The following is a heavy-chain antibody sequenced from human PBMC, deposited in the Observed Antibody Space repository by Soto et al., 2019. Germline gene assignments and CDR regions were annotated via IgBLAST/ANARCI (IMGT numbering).Heavy chain of an antibody. CDR1: GYTFTNFG. D-gene: IGHD3-22*01. J-gene: IGHJ3*02. CDR3: ARGYYYDSSGYYENAFDI. CDR2: ISAYNGNT. Sequence: ASVKVSCKASGYTFTNFGISWVRQAPGQGLEWMGWISAYNGNTNYAQKFQGRVTMTTDTSTSTAYMEVRSLRFDDTAVYYCARGYYYDSSGYYENAFDIWGQGTMVTVSS. V-gene: IGHV1-18*01.